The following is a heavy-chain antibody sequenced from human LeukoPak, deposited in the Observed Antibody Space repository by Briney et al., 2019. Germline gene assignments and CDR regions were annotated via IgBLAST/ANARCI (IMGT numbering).Heavy chain of an antibody. CDR1: GGSISSSSYY. D-gene: IGHD3-16*02. J-gene: IGHJ4*02. CDR2: IYYSGST. CDR3: ASLYDYVWGSYRYFDY. V-gene: IGHV4-39*07. Sequence: TSETLSLTCTVSGGSISSSSYYWGWIRQPPGKGLEWIGSIYYSGSTYYNPSLKSRVTISVDTSKDQFSLKLSSVTAADTAVYYCASLYDYVWGSYRYFDYWGQGTLVTVSS.